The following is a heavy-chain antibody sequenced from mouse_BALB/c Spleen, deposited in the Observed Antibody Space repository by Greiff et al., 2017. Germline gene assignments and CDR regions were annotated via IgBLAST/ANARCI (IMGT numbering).Heavy chain of an antibody. CDR1: GFTFSDYG. CDR3: ARDRGTPLYAMDY. Sequence: EVQGVESGGGLVQPGGSRKLSCAASGFTFSDYGMAWVRQAPGKGPEWVAFISNLAYSIYYADTVTGRFTISRENAKNTLYLEMSSLRSEDTAMYYCARDRGTPLYAMDYWGQGTSVTVSS. V-gene: IGHV5-15*02. D-gene: IGHD2-14*01. CDR2: ISNLAYSI. J-gene: IGHJ4*01.